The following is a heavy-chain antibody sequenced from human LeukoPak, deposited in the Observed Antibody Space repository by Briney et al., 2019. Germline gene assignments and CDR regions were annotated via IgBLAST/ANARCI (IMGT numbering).Heavy chain of an antibody. V-gene: IGHV1-69*13. CDR3: ARGYYDFWSGDLGWFDP. CDR1: GGTFSSYA. Sequence: VASVNVSCKASGGTFSSYAISWVRQAPGQGLEWMGGIIPIFGTANYAQKFQGRVTITADESTSTVYMELSSLRSEDTAVYYCARGYYDFWSGDLGWFDPWGQGTLVTVSS. D-gene: IGHD3-3*01. J-gene: IGHJ5*02. CDR2: IIPIFGTA.